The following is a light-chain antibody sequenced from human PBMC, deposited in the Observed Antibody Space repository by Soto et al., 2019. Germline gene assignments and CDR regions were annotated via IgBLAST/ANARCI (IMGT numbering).Light chain of an antibody. CDR2: GAS. Sequence: RERATLSCRASQSVSSSYLAWYQQKPGQAPRLLIYGASSRATGIPDRFSGSGSGTDFTLTISRLEPEDFAVYYCQQGGSTLRTFGQGSKVDIK. CDR3: QQGGSTLRT. CDR1: QSVSSSY. J-gene: IGKJ1*01. V-gene: IGKV3-20*01.